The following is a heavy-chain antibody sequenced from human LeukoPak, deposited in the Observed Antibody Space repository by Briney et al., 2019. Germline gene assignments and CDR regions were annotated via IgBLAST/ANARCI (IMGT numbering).Heavy chain of an antibody. V-gene: IGHV3-21*01. D-gene: IGHD6-13*01. CDR1: GFTFSSYA. CDR2: ISSSSSYI. Sequence: TGGSLRLSCAASGFTFSSYAMSWVHQAPGKGLEWVSSISSSSSYIYYADSVKGRFTISRDNAKNSLYLQMNSLRAEDTAVYYCARDQSYQQLVRYYYGMDVWGQGTTVTVSS. J-gene: IGHJ6*02. CDR3: ARDQSYQQLVRYYYGMDV.